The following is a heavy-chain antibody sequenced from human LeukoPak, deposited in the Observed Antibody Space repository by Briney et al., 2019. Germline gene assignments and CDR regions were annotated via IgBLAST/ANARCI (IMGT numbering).Heavy chain of an antibody. CDR1: GFTFDDYT. V-gene: IGHV3-9*01. J-gene: IGHJ4*02. CDR3: AAGGAIDY. Sequence: PGGSLRLSCAASGFTFDDYTMHWVRQVPGKGLEWVSGISWEGDIIAYADSVKGRFTISRDNAKNSLYLQMNSLRAEDTALYYCAAGGAIDYWGQGTLVTVFS. D-gene: IGHD2-15*01. CDR2: ISWEGDII.